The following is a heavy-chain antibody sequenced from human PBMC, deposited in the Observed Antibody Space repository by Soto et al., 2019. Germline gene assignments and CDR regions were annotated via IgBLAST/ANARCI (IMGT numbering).Heavy chain of an antibody. CDR2: IYHNGNT. D-gene: IGHD3-10*01. CDR3: ASEGSESYSFDH. CDR1: GGPISSGDYY. J-gene: IGHJ4*02. V-gene: IGHV4-31*03. Sequence: SETLSLTCNVSGGPISSGDYYWSWIRQHPGKGLEWIGYIYHNGNTHYNPSLKSRVTISLDTSKNQFSLNLSSVTAADTAVYYCASEGSESYSFDHWGQGALVTVSS.